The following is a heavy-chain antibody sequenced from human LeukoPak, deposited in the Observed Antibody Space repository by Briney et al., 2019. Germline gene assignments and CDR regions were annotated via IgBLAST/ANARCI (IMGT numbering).Heavy chain of an antibody. Sequence: GGSLRLSCAASGFTFSSFTMNWARQVPGKGLEWVSYISLGSSTMFYADSVKGRFTIARDNAKNSLYLQMNSLRDDDTAVYYCARVGNGRSWDYWGQGTLVSVSS. CDR1: GFTFSSFT. CDR3: ARVGNGRSWDY. V-gene: IGHV3-48*02. D-gene: IGHD2-15*01. CDR2: ISLGSSTM. J-gene: IGHJ4*02.